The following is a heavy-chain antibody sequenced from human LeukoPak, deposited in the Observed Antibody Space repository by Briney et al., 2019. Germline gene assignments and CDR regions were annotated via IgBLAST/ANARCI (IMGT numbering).Heavy chain of an antibody. D-gene: IGHD3-22*01. V-gene: IGHV4-30-4*01. Sequence: SQTLSLTCTVSGGSISSGDYYWSWIRQPPGKGLEWIGYIYYSGSTYYNPSLKSRVTISVDTSKNQFSLKLSSVTAADTAVYYCARRLSDSSSYDSVVFSAPPDYWGQGTLVTVSS. CDR1: GGSISSGDYY. CDR2: IYYSGST. CDR3: ARRLSDSSSYDSVVFSAPPDY. J-gene: IGHJ4*02.